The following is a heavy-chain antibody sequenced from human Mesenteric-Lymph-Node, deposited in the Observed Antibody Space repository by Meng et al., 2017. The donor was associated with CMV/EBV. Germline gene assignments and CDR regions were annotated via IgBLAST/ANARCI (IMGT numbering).Heavy chain of an antibody. CDR2: ISSSSSNI. V-gene: IGHV3-48*01. Sequence: GGSLRLSCASSGFTFSSYWMNWVRQAPGKGLEWLSYISSSSSNIYYADSVKGRFTISRDNTKNTLDLQMNSLRAEDTAIYYCAKDLYSDILIGYWSVWDSWGQGTLVTVSS. J-gene: IGHJ4*02. CDR3: AKDLYSDILIGYWSVWDS. D-gene: IGHD3-9*01. CDR1: GFTFSSYW.